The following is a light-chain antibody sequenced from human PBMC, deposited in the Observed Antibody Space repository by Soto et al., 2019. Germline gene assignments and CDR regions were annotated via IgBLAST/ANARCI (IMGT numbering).Light chain of an antibody. CDR1: QSIRSY. J-gene: IGKJ5*01. Sequence: DIQMTQSPSSLSASVGHRFTITCRASQSIRSYLNWYKQKPGKTPRLLIYGATTLQSGVPSRLSGSGSGTDFALTISRMKPEDFATYYCQQLKTYVTFGQGTRLEIK. V-gene: IGKV1-39*01. CDR3: QQLKTYVT. CDR2: GAT.